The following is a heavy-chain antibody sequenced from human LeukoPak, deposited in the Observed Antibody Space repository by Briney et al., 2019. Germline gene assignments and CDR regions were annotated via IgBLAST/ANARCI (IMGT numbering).Heavy chain of an antibody. J-gene: IGHJ4*02. D-gene: IGHD5-24*01. Sequence: GGSLRLSCVASGFTLSDYYMSWIRQAPGKGLEWVSFISSSSSYTNYADSVKGRFTISRDNSKNTLYLQMNSLRAEDTAVYYCAREPEMATSYFDYWGQGTLVTVSS. CDR1: GFTLSDYY. CDR3: AREPEMATSYFDY. CDR2: ISSSSSYT. V-gene: IGHV3-11*06.